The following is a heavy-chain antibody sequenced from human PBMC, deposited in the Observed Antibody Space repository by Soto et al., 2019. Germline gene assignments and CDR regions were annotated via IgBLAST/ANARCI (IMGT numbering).Heavy chain of an antibody. D-gene: IGHD3-22*01. V-gene: IGHV3-21*01. Sequence: PGGSLRLSCAASGFTFSTYSMHWVRQAPGKGLEWVSSISSSSIHIYYADSVKGRFTISRDNAKNSLYLQMSSLRAEDTAVYYCAKDLSPHYYDSSGYPDDWGQGTLVTVSS. CDR1: GFTFSTYS. CDR2: ISSSSIHI. J-gene: IGHJ4*02. CDR3: AKDLSPHYYDSSGYPDD.